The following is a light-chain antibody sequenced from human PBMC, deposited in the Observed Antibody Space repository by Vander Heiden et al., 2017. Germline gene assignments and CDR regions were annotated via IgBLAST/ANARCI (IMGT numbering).Light chain of an antibody. J-gene: IGLJ3*02. Sequence: QSELAQPPSVCGSLEQSVTLSCTGTSSDVGSYNRVSWYQQSPGTAPKLMIYEVSDRPSGVPDRFSGSKSGNTASLTISGLQAEDEGDYYCSSYTSSTTWVFGGGTKLTVL. V-gene: IGLV2-18*02. CDR1: SSDVGSYNR. CDR3: SSYTSSTTWV. CDR2: EVS.